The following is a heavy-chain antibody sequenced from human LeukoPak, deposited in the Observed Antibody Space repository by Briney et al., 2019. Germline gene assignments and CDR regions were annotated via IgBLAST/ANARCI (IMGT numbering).Heavy chain of an antibody. CDR2: ISYDGSNK. V-gene: IGHV3-30*18. J-gene: IGHJ4*02. CDR1: GFTFSSYG. D-gene: IGHD6-13*01. CDR3: AKDSYSKGDF. Sequence: GGSLRLSCAASGFTFSSYGMHWVRQAPGKGLEWVTVISYDGSNKYYADSVKGRFTISRDNSKNTLYLQMNSLRAEDTAVYYCAKDSYSKGDFWGQGVLVTVSS.